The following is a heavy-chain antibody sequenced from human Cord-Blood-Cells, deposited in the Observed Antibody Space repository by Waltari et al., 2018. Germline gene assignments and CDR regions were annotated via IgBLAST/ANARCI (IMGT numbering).Heavy chain of an antibody. V-gene: IGHV4-34*01. Sequence: QVQLQQWGAGLLKPSETLSLTCAVYGGSFSGYYWSWLRQPPGKGLEWIGEINHSGSTNYNPSLKSRVTISVDTSKNQFSLKLSSVTAADTAVYYCARGMGPGRVWGTRDAFDIWGQGTMVTVSS. D-gene: IGHD1-1*01. CDR1: GGSFSGYY. CDR3: ARGMGPGRVWGTRDAFDI. J-gene: IGHJ3*02. CDR2: INHSGST.